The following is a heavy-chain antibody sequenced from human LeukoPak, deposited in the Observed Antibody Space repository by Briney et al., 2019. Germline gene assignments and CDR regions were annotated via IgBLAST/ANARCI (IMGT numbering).Heavy chain of an antibody. CDR2: ISAYNGNT. Sequence: ASVKVSCKASGGTFSSYAISWVRQAPGQGLEWMGWISAYNGNTNYAQKLQGRATMTTDTSTSTAYMELRSLGSDDTAVYYCARGSFPSDDILTGPFDNWGQGTLVTVSS. D-gene: IGHD3-9*01. V-gene: IGHV1-18*01. CDR1: GGTFSSYA. J-gene: IGHJ4*02. CDR3: ARGSFPSDDILTGPFDN.